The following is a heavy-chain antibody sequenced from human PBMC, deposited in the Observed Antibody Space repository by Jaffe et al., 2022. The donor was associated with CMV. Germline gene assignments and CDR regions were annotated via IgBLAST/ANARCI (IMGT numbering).Heavy chain of an antibody. CDR3: AREAVTMVRGVIHPYYYYYMDV. CDR2: ISAYNGNT. CDR1: GYTFTSYG. D-gene: IGHD3-10*01. J-gene: IGHJ6*03. Sequence: QVQLVQSGAEVKKPGASVKVSCKASGYTFTSYGISWVRQAPGQGLEWMGWISAYNGNTNYAQKLQGRVTMTTDTSTSTAYMELRSLRSDDTAVYYCAREAVTMVRGVIHPYYYYYMDVWGKGTTVTVSS. V-gene: IGHV1-18*04.